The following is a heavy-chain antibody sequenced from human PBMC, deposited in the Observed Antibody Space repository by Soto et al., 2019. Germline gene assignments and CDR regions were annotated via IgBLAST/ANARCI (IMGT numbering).Heavy chain of an antibody. CDR1: GFTFSSYS. J-gene: IGHJ4*02. V-gene: IGHV3-48*01. CDR2: ISSSSGPI. CDR3: ARGWLGGVASIRGDY. Sequence: EVQLVEFGGGLVQPGGSLRLSCAASGFTFSSYSMNWVRPAPGKGLEWVSYISSSSGPIYYADSVKGRFTISRDNAKNSLYLQMNSLRAEDTAVYYCARGWLGGVASIRGDYWGQGTLVTVSS. D-gene: IGHD5-12*01.